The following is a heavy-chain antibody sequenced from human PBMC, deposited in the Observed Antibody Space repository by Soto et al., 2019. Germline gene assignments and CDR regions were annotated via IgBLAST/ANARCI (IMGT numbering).Heavy chain of an antibody. Sequence: SVKVSCKASGGTFSSYAISWVRQAPGQGLEWMGGIIPIFGTANYAQKFQGRVTITADESTSTAYMELSSLRSEDTAVYYCARAGEMATAGSTTSPYRFDYWGQGTLVTVSS. D-gene: IGHD5-12*01. CDR2: IIPIFGTA. V-gene: IGHV1-69*13. CDR3: ARAGEMATAGSTTSPYRFDY. CDR1: GGTFSSYA. J-gene: IGHJ4*02.